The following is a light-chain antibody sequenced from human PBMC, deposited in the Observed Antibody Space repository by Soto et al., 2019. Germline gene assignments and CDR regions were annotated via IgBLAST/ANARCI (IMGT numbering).Light chain of an antibody. CDR3: CSYAGSSTFYV. CDR2: EVS. V-gene: IGLV2-23*02. Sequence: QSALTQPASVSGSPGQSITISCTGTSSDVGSYNLVSWYQQHPCKAPKLMIYEVSKRPSGVSNRFSGSKSGNTASLTISGLQAEDEADYYCCSYAGSSTFYVFGTGTKLTVL. J-gene: IGLJ1*01. CDR1: SSDVGSYNL.